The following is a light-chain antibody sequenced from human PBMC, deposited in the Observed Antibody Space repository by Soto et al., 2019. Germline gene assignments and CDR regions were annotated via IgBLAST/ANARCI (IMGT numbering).Light chain of an antibody. CDR2: LERSGKH. CDR1: SGHYTYI. V-gene: IGLV4-60*02. CDR3: ETWDSNTWV. J-gene: IGLJ3*02. Sequence: QPVLTQSSSASASLGSSVKLTCTLTSGHYTYIIAWHQQQPGKAPRYLMNLERSGKHNKGSGVPDRFSGSSSGADRYLTISNLQFEDEADYYCETWDSNTWVFGGGTKLTVL.